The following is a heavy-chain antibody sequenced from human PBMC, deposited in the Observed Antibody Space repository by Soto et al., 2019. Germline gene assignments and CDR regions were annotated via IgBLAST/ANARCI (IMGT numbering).Heavy chain of an antibody. D-gene: IGHD1-1*01. CDR1: GFSLSTSGVG. Sequence: QITLKESGPTLVKPTQTLTLTCTFSGFSLSTSGVGVGWIRKPPGQALDWLALIYWDDEKRYSSTMKSRHITTKDTSQNQVVLTRTDMEDASTATYYTARLTWNHVSALEYWGQGTLVTVSS. CDR3: ARLTWNHVSALEY. CDR2: IYWDDEK. J-gene: IGHJ4*02. V-gene: IGHV2-5*02.